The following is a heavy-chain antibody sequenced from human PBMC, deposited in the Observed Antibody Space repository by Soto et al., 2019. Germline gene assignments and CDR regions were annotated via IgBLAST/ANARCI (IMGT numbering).Heavy chain of an antibody. CDR1: GYSFTNYD. Sequence: ASVKVSCKASGYSFTNYDVHWVRQAPGQRLEWMGWVNAANGYTKYSQKFQGRVTITRDTSASTAYMELSSLRYEDTAVYYCARVGLTMANWVDSWG. D-gene: IGHD3-3*01. CDR3: ARVGLTMANWVDS. CDR2: VNAANGYT. V-gene: IGHV1-3*01. J-gene: IGHJ5*01.